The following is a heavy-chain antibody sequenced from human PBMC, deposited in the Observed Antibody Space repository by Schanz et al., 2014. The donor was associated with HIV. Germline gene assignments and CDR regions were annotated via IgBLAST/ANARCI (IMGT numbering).Heavy chain of an antibody. J-gene: IGHJ4*02. CDR1: GFTFSNFW. Sequence: EQLVESGGGLGLPGGSLRLSCAASGFTFSNFWMHWVRQAPGKGLEWVAVISYDGSNKYYADSVKGRFTISRDSSKNTLYLQMSSLRAEDTAMYYCARGGIWEWDQPDFDYWGQGTLVTVSS. D-gene: IGHD2-15*01. V-gene: IGHV3-30*03. CDR2: ISYDGSNK. CDR3: ARGGIWEWDQPDFDY.